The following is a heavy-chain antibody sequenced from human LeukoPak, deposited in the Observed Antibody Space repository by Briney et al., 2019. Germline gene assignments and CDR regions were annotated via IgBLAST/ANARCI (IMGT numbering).Heavy chain of an antibody. J-gene: IGHJ4*02. Sequence: GGSLRLSCTASGFTFGDYAMSWFRQAPGKGLEWLGFIRNKNYGGTVAYAASMKGRFIISREDSTKIAYLQMNSLRIEDTAVYYCARGDLGGTVYWGQRTLVTVSS. V-gene: IGHV3-49*03. CDR1: GFTFGDYA. CDR2: IRNKNYGGTV. D-gene: IGHD3-16*01. CDR3: ARGDLGGTVY.